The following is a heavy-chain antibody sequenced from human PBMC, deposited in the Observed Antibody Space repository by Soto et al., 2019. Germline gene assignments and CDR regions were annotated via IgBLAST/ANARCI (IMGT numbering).Heavy chain of an antibody. V-gene: IGHV1-3*01. CDR3: ARELLSLSSSWRECFQH. D-gene: IGHD6-13*01. CDR1: GYTFTSYV. CDR2: INAGNGNT. Sequence: QVQLVQSGAEVKKPGASVKVSCKASGYTFTSYVIHWVRQAPGQRLEWMGWINAGNGNTKYSQNFQGRVTITRDTSATTVYVDLSSLRSEGTAVYYCARELLSLSSSWRECFQHWGQGTLVTVSS. J-gene: IGHJ1*01.